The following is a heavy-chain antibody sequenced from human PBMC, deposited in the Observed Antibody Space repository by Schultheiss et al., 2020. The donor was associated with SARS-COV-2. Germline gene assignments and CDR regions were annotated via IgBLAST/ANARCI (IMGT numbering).Heavy chain of an antibody. Sequence: GGSLRLSCAASGFTVSSNYMSWVRQAPGKGLEWVAKINQDGSQRYYVDSVKGRFTISRDNSKNTLYLQMNSLRAEDTAVYYCARLLYSSGWVDYWGQGTLVTVSS. CDR3: ARLLYSSGWVDY. CDR2: INQDGSQR. D-gene: IGHD6-19*01. V-gene: IGHV3-7*01. J-gene: IGHJ4*02. CDR1: GFTVSSNY.